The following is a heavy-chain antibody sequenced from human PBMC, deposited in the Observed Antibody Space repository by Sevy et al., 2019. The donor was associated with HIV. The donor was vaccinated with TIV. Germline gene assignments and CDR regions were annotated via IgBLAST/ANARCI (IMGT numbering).Heavy chain of an antibody. V-gene: IGHV3-21*01. CDR1: GFTFSSYS. Sequence: GSLRLSCAASGFTFSSYSMNWVRQAPGKGLEWVSSISSTSSYIYYADSVKGRFTISRDNAKNSLYLQMNSLRAEDTAVYYCARGHLGYCSSTSCSPGGMDVWGQGTTVTVSS. CDR3: ARGHLGYCSSTSCSPGGMDV. CDR2: ISSTSSYI. J-gene: IGHJ6*02. D-gene: IGHD2-2*01.